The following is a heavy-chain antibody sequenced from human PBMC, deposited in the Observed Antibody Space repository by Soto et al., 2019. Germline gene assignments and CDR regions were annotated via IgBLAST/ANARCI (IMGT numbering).Heavy chain of an antibody. CDR3: TRFADYVDGTGYSFDY. V-gene: IGHV3-49*05. J-gene: IGHJ4*02. Sequence: EVTVVESGGGVVKPGRSLTLSCTTSGFTFSDYGMRWFRQAPGKGLEWAGFIRSRPYGGTTEYAACVRGRFIISRDDTKRVASLQMNDLRTADTGVYFCTRFADYVDGTGYSFDYWGPGTLVSVSS. D-gene: IGHD3-9*01. CDR1: GFTFSDYG. CDR2: IRSRPYGGTT.